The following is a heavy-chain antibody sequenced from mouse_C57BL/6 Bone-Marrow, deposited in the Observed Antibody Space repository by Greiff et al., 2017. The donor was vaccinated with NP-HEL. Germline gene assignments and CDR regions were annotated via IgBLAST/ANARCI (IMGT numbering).Heavy chain of an antibody. V-gene: IGHV2-5*01. CDR2: IWRGGST. D-gene: IGHD2-12*01. Sequence: VKLQESGPGLVQPSQSLSITCTVSGFSLTSYGVHWVRQSPGKGLEWLGVIWRGGSTDYNAAFMSRLSITKENSKSQVFCKMNSLQSDDTSIYYCAKKYEGYYWYCDVWGTGTTVTVSS. CDR3: AKKYEGYYWYCDV. CDR1: GFSLTSYG. J-gene: IGHJ1*03.